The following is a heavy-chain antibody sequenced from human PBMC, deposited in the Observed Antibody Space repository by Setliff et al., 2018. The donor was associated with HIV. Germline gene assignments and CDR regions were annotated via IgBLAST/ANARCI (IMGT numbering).Heavy chain of an antibody. J-gene: IGHJ3*02. CDR1: GVSLSGYY. CDR2: IYYSGST. V-gene: IGHV4-38-2*01. CDR3: ARAPGTSMIVLVTHVAFDI. Sequence: PSETLSLTCAVYGVSLSGYYWGWIRQSPRKGLEWIGSIYYSGSTYYNPSLKSRVTISLDASKNRVSLSLTSVTAADTAVYYCARAPGTSMIVLVTHVAFDIWGQGTMVTVSS. D-gene: IGHD3-22*01.